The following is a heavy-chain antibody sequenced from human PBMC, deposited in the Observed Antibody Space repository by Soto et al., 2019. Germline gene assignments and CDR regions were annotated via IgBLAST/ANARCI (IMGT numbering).Heavy chain of an antibody. Sequence: PGGSLRLSCAASGFTFSTYAMHWVRQAPGKGLEYVAVISYDGTNKYYADSVGGRFTISRDNSKNTLYLQMNSLRAEDTAVYYCERRARPDFYYMDVWGKGTTVTVSS. D-gene: IGHD6-6*01. J-gene: IGHJ6*03. V-gene: IGHV3-30-3*01. CDR3: ERRARPDFYYMDV. CDR1: GFTFSTYA. CDR2: ISYDGTNK.